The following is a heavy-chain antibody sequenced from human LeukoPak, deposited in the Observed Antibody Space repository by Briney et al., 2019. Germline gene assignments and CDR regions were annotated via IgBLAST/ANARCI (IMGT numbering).Heavy chain of an antibody. D-gene: IGHD6-19*01. J-gene: IGHJ4*02. V-gene: IGHV4-39*01. Sequence: SETLSLTCTVSGGSISSRSYYWGWIRQPPGKGLEWIGSIYYSGTTYYNPSLKSRVTISVDTSKNQFSLKLTSVTAADTAVFYCARIAVAGGEDYVDYWGQGTLVTVSS. CDR2: IYYSGTT. CDR3: ARIAVAGGEDYVDY. CDR1: GGSISSRSYY.